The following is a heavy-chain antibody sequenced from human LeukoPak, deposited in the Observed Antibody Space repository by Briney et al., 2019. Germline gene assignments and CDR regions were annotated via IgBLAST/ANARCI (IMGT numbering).Heavy chain of an antibody. CDR3: ARDRWGVVVPAAIDAFDI. CDR2: IIPIFGTA. CDR1: GGTFSSYA. Sequence: ASVKVSRKASGGTFSSYAISWVRQAPGQGLEWMGGIIPIFGTANYAQKFQGRVTITADESTSTAYMELSSLRSEDTAVYYCARDRWGVVVPAAIDAFDIWGQGTMVTVSS. D-gene: IGHD2-2*02. V-gene: IGHV1-69*13. J-gene: IGHJ3*02.